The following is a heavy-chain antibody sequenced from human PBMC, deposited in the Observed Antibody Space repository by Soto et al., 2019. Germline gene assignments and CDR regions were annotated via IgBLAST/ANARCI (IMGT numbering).Heavy chain of an antibody. V-gene: IGHV1-18*01. D-gene: IGHD4-4*01. Sequence: ASVKVSCKASGYTFTSYGISWVLQAPGQGLEWMGWISAYNGNTNYAQKLQGRVTMTTDTSTSTAYMELRSLRSDDTAVYYCARDRYAYSTPLYSSSYYGMDSWGQGPPVTVS. CDR1: GYTFTSYG. CDR3: ARDRYAYSTPLYSSSYYGMDS. J-gene: IGHJ6*02. CDR2: ISAYNGNT.